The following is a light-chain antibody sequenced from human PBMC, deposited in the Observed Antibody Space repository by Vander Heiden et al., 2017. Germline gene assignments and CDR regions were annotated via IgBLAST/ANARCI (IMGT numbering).Light chain of an antibody. CDR2: GAS. CDR3: QQYDTWPPLT. J-gene: IGKJ4*01. V-gene: IGKV3-15*01. Sequence: IALTQSPVTLSVSPGERATLSCRASQSVRSNLAWYQQRPGQAPRLLIYGASTRATGIPARFSGSGSGIEFTLTISSLQSEDFAVYFCQQYDTWPPLTFGGGTRVEV. CDR1: QSVRSN.